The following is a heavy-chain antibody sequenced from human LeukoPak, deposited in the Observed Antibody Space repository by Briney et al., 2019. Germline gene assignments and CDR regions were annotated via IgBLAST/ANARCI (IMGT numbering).Heavy chain of an antibody. D-gene: IGHD2-21*02. CDR1: GYTFTSYD. J-gene: IGHJ4*02. CDR3: ARAAYCGGDCPTLNFDY. V-gene: IGHV1-8*01. CDR2: MNPNSGNT. Sequence: ASVKVSCKASGYTFTSYDINWVRQATGQGLEWMGWMNPNSGNTGYAQKFQGRVTMTRNTSISTAYMELSSLRSEDTAVYYCARAAYCGGDCPTLNFDYWGQGTLVTASS.